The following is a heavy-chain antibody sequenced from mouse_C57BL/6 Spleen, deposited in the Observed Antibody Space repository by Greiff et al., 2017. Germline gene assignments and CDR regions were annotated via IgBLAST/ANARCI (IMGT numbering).Heavy chain of an antibody. Sequence: QVQLKQPGAELVKPGASVKLSCKASGYTFTSYWMQWVKQRPGQGLEWIGEIDPSDSYTNYNQKFKGKATLTVDTSSSTAYMQLSSLTSEDSAVYYCARGEGLRRVYAMDYWGQGTSVTVSS. V-gene: IGHV1-50*01. CDR3: ARGEGLRRVYAMDY. J-gene: IGHJ4*01. CDR1: GYTFTSYW. CDR2: IDPSDSYT. D-gene: IGHD2-4*01.